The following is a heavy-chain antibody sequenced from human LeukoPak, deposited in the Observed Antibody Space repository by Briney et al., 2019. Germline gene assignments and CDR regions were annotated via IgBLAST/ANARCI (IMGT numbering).Heavy chain of an antibody. J-gene: IGHJ3*02. CDR3: ARVERWLQSWVQAFDI. V-gene: IGHV3-7*01. CDR1: GFTFSSYG. D-gene: IGHD5-24*01. CDR2: IKQDGSEK. Sequence: GGSLRLSCAASGFTFSSYGMSWLRQAPGKGLEWVANIKQDGSEKYYVDSVKGRFTISRDNAKNSLYLQMNSLRAEDTAVYYCARVERWLQSWVQAFDIWGQGTMVTVSS.